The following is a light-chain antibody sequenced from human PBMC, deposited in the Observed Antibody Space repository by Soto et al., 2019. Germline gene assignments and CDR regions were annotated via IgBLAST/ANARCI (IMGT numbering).Light chain of an antibody. CDR1: QSLSTN. CDR3: QQYNIWPPWT. Sequence: EIVMTQSPATLSVSPWEVATLSCRASQSLSTNLAWYQQKPGQAPRLLIYGASTRATGIPARFSGSGSGTEFTLTISSLQSEDFAIYYCQQYNIWPPWTFGQGTKVDIK. J-gene: IGKJ1*01. V-gene: IGKV3-15*01. CDR2: GAS.